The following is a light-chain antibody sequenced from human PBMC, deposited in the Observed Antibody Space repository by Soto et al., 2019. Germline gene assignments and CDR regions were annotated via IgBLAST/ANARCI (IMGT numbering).Light chain of an antibody. CDR3: TSYAGSNNLV. Sequence: QSVLTQPPSASGSPGQSVTISCTGTRSDVGAYNYVSWYLQYPGKAPKLLIYEVDKRPSGVPARFSGSKSGNTASLTVSGLQADDEADYYCTSYAGSNNLVFGGGTQLTVL. CDR1: RSDVGAYNY. CDR2: EVD. J-gene: IGLJ3*02. V-gene: IGLV2-8*01.